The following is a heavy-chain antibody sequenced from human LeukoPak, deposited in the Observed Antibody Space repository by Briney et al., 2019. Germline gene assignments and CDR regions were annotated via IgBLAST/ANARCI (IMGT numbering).Heavy chain of an antibody. CDR3: ARDRAGLGLLDF. CDR1: GGPISSGGYS. D-gene: IGHD1-26*01. Sequence: PSETLSLTCAVSGGPISSGGYSWAWLRQPPGTGLEWIGYIFQSGSPSYNPSLRSRVTISVDTSRNQFSLKLNSVTAADTAMYYCARDRAGLGLLDFWGPGTMVTVSS. V-gene: IGHV4-30-2*01. J-gene: IGHJ3*01. CDR2: IFQSGSP.